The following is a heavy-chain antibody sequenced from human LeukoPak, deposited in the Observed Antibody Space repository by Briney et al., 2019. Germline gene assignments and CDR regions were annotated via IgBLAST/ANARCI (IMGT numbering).Heavy chain of an antibody. CDR1: GFTSSSYA. CDR2: ISGSGGST. CDR3: ARDILGYCSGGSCYLDYFDY. Sequence: GGSLRLSCAASGFTSSSYAMSWVRQAPGKGLEWVSAISGSGGSTYYADSVKGRFTISRDNSKNTLYLQMNSLRAEDMAVYYCARDILGYCSGGSCYLDYFDYWGQGTLVTVSS. V-gene: IGHV3-23*01. D-gene: IGHD2-15*01. J-gene: IGHJ4*02.